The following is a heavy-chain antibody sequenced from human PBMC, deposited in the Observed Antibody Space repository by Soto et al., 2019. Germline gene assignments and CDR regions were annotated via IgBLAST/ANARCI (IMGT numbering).Heavy chain of an antibody. Sequence: PGESLKISCKGSGYSFTSYWIGWVRQMPGKGLEWMGIIYPGDSDTRYSPSFQGQVTISADKSINTAYLQWSGLKASDTAVYYCARTPSIFGAVSLDYWGQGTLVTVS. V-gene: IGHV5-51*01. CDR1: GYSFTSYW. CDR3: ARTPSIFGAVSLDY. CDR2: IYPGDSDT. D-gene: IGHD3-3*01. J-gene: IGHJ4*02.